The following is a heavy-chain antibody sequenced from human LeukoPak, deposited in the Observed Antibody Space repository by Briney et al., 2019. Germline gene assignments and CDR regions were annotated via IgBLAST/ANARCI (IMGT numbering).Heavy chain of an antibody. D-gene: IGHD2-2*01. CDR3: ARGGYCSSTSCIGY. Sequence: GASVKVSCKASGYTFTSYDINWVRQATGQGLEWMGWMNPNSGNTGYAQKFQGRVTMTRNTSISTAYMEPSSLRSEDTAVYYCARGGYCSSTSCIGYWGQGTLVTVSS. CDR2: MNPNSGNT. J-gene: IGHJ4*02. V-gene: IGHV1-8*01. CDR1: GYTFTSYD.